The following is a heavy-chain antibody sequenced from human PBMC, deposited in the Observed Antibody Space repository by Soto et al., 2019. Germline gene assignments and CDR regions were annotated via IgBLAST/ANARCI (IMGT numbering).Heavy chain of an antibody. J-gene: IGHJ2*01. V-gene: IGHV3-23*01. Sequence: EVQLLESGGGLVQRGGSLRLSCAASGFIFNNYAMTWARQAPGKGLEWVARVSGRGGSAYYADSVKGRLTISRDNSNNTLYLQMTNVRGEDTAVYYCVRRAGGAVVWYYDLWGRGTLVSVFS. D-gene: IGHD2-21*01. CDR1: GFIFNNYA. CDR3: VRRAGGAVVWYYDL. CDR2: VSGRGGSA.